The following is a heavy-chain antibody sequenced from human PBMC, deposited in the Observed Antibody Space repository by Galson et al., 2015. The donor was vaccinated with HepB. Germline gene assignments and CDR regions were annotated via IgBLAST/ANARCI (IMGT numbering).Heavy chain of an antibody. CDR3: ARHAPYYDFWSAPRADAFDI. Sequence: SVKVSCKASGGTFSSYAISWVRQAPGQGLEWMGGIIPIFGTANYAQKFQGRVTITADESTSTAYMELSSLKASDTAMYYCARHAPYYDFWSAPRADAFDIWGQGTMVTVSS. CDR1: GGTFSSYA. CDR2: IIPIFGTA. D-gene: IGHD3-3*01. J-gene: IGHJ3*02. V-gene: IGHV1-69*13.